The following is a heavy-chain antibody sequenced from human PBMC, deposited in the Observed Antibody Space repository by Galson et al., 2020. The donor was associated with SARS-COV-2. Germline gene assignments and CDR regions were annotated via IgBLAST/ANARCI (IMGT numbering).Heavy chain of an antibody. D-gene: IGHD3-16*01. CDR2: IKRKSDGGTT. CDR3: ATDPNWGSYGMYF. V-gene: IGHV3-15*01. J-gene: IGHJ6*02. CDR1: GFTFSNAW. Sequence: GGSLRLSCAASGFTFSNAWMNWVRQAPGKGLEWVGRIKRKSDGGTTHYAAPVKGRFTISRDDSKNTLYLQINSLKTEDTAVYYCATDPNWGSYGMYFWGQGTTVTVSS.